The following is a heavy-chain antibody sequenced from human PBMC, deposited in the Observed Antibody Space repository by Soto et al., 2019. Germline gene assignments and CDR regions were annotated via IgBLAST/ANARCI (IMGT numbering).Heavy chain of an antibody. J-gene: IGHJ6*02. V-gene: IGHV4-4*07. D-gene: IGHD1-26*01. Sequence: LSLTCTVSGGSIRSFYWSWIRQPAGKPLEWIGRIYTSGTTNYNPSLKSRVTMSVDTSKNQFSLNLSSVTAADTAVYYCAREGASGFGMDVWGQGTTVTVSS. CDR2: IYTSGTT. CDR3: AREGASGFGMDV. CDR1: GGSIRSFY.